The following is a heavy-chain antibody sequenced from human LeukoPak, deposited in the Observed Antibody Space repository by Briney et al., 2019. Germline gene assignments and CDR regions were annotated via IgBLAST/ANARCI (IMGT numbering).Heavy chain of an antibody. D-gene: IGHD1-1*01. J-gene: IGHJ4*02. V-gene: IGHV4-61*01. Sequence: SETLSLTCTVSGGSISSSSYYWGWIRQSPGKSLEWIGWSYHRGSTTYNTSLKSRVAISVDTSKNQFSLRLTSVTAADTAVYYCARDRELGYWGQGTLVIVSS. CDR2: SYHRGST. CDR1: GGSISSSSYY. CDR3: ARDRELGY.